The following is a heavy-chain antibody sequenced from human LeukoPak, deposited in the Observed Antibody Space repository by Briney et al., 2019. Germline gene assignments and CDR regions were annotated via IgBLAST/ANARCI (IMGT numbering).Heavy chain of an antibody. D-gene: IGHD3-22*01. J-gene: IGHJ4*02. Sequence: GGSLRLSCAASGFTFSSYAMSWVRQAPGKGLEWVSAISGSGGSTYYADSVKGRFTISRDNSKNTLYLQMNSLRAEDTAVCYCAKASEYYYDSSGSDFDYWGQGTLVTVSS. CDR2: ISGSGGST. CDR1: GFTFSSYA. V-gene: IGHV3-23*01. CDR3: AKASEYYYDSSGSDFDY.